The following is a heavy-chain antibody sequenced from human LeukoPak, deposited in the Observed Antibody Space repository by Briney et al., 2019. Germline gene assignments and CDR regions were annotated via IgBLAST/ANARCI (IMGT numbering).Heavy chain of an antibody. CDR3: ARRTYGSGSYYFDY. J-gene: IGHJ4*02. Sequence: PSETLSLTCTVSGGSISSYYWSWIRQPPGKGLEWIGEINHSGSTNYNPSLKSRVTISVDTSKNQFSLKLSSVTAADTAVYYCARRTYGSGSYYFDYWGQGTLVTVSS. CDR1: GGSISSYY. D-gene: IGHD3-10*01. CDR2: INHSGST. V-gene: IGHV4-34*01.